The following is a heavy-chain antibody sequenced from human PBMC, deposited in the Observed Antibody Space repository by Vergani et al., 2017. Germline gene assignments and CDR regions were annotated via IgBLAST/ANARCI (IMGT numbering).Heavy chain of an antibody. D-gene: IGHD4-17*01. CDR3: ARLGYGDYDPSYYFDY. Sequence: EVQLVESGGGLVQPGGSLRLSCAASGFTFSSYSMNWVRQAPGKGLEWGSYISSSSSTIYYADSVKGRFTISRDNAKNSLYLQMNSLRAEDTAVYYCARLGYGDYDPSYYFDYWGQGTLVTVSS. CDR2: ISSSSSTI. V-gene: IGHV3-48*04. J-gene: IGHJ4*02. CDR1: GFTFSSYS.